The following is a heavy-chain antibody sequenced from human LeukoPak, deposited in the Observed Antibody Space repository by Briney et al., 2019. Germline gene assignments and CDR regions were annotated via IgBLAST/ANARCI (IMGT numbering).Heavy chain of an antibody. D-gene: IGHD3-22*01. J-gene: IGHJ4*02. CDR1: GFTFSNYA. CDR2: LSGSDGRT. Sequence: AGGSLRLSCAAYGFTFSNYAMSWVRQAPGKGLEWVSALSGSDGRTFYADSVKGRFTISRDNSKNMLYLQMNSLRAEDTALYYCAKESRYDSRGERKYYFDYWGRGTVVIVSS. V-gene: IGHV3-23*01. CDR3: AKESRYDSRGERKYYFDY.